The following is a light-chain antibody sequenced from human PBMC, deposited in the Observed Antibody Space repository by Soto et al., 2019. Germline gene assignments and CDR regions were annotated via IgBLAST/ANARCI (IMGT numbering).Light chain of an antibody. CDR3: QQYSNWPPIT. V-gene: IGKV3-11*01. CDR1: QIVSSY. Sequence: EIVFTQSPATLSLSPGERATLSCMASQIVSSYLAWYQQKPGQAPRLLIYDASNRATGIPARFSGSGSGTDSTLTISRLEPEDFAVYYCQQYSNWPPITFGQGTRLEIK. CDR2: DAS. J-gene: IGKJ5*01.